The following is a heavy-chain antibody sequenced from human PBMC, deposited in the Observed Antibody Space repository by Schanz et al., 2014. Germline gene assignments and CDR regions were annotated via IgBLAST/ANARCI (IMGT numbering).Heavy chain of an antibody. CDR1: EYSFTSYS. CDR2: INTGSGDT. CDR3: ARDLPYCDGGKCYSDGFDI. J-gene: IGHJ3*02. Sequence: QVQLVQSGAEVKKPGASVKVSCKASEYSFTSYSMHWVRQAPGQRLEWMGWINTGSGDTKYSQNFQGRVAIARVTSATTAYMELTNLRSEDTAVYYCARDLPYCDGGKCYSDGFDIWGQGTLVTISS. D-gene: IGHD2-21*01. V-gene: IGHV1-3*04.